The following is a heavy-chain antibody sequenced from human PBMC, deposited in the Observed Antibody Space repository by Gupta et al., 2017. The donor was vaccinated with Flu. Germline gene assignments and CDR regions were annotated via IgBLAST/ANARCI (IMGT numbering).Heavy chain of an antibody. CDR1: GGSFSGYY. Sequence: QVQLQQWGAGLLKPSETLSLTCAVYGGSFSGYYWSWIRQPPGKGLEWIGEINHSGSTNYNPSLNSRVTISVDTSKNQFSLKLSSVTAADTAVYYCARDHGDYPAPQTINWFDPWGQGTLVTVSS. V-gene: IGHV4-34*01. J-gene: IGHJ5*02. CDR3: ARDHGDYPAPQTINWFDP. CDR2: INHSGST. D-gene: IGHD4-17*01.